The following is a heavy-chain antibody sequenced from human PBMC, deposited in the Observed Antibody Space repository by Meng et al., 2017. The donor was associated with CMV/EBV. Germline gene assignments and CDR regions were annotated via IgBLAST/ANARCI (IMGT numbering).Heavy chain of an antibody. V-gene: IGHV1-2*02. J-gene: IGHJ5*02. D-gene: IGHD4-17*01. CDR1: GDTFTDYY. CDR2: INPNSGDT. Sequence: QVQLVRAGAEVRKPGASVKVSCKASGDTFTDYYMHWVRQAPGQGLEWMGSINPNSGDTNYAQKFQGRVTMTRDTSISTAYMELSRLRSDDTAVYYCTRDAHLTTVTPNWFDPWGQGTLVTVAS. CDR3: TRDAHLTTVTPNWFDP.